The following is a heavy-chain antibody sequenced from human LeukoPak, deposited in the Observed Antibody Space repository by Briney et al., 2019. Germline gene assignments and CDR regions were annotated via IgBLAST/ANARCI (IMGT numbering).Heavy chain of an antibody. CDR1: GFTVSSNY. V-gene: IGHV3-66*01. CDR3: ARDRDGYNCFDY. CDR2: IYSGGST. D-gene: IGHD5-24*01. J-gene: IGHJ4*02. Sequence: GGSLRLSCAASGFTVSSNYMSWVRQAPGKGLEWVSIIYSGGSTYYADSVKGRFTISRDNSKNTLYLQMNSLRAEDTAVYYCARDRDGYNCFDYWGQGTLVTVSS.